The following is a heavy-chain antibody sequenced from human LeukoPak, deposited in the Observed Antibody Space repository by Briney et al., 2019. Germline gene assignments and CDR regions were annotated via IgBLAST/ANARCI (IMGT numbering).Heavy chain of an antibody. Sequence: SETLSLTCTVSGGSISSYYWSWIRQPPGKGLEWIGYIYYSGSTNYNPSLKSRVTISVDTSKNQFSLKLSSVTAADTAVYYCARASYGDHEDYWGQGTLVTVSS. CDR3: ARASYGDHEDY. V-gene: IGHV4-59*01. CDR1: GGSISSYY. J-gene: IGHJ4*02. D-gene: IGHD4-17*01. CDR2: IYYSGST.